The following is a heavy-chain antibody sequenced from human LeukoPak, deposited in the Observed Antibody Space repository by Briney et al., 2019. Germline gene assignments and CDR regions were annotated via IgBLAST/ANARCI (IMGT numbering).Heavy chain of an antibody. CDR2: IRAYNGNT. Sequence: KVASPASGYTLSSDGIRWVRHAPGQGLEWMRWIRAYNGNTNYAQKLQGRVTMTTDTSTSTAYMELRSLRSADTAVYYCARNDSGWGCCSSTRWLGIDYGGQGSLVSVSS. CDR1: GYTLSSDG. V-gene: IGHV1-18*04. J-gene: IGHJ4*02. CDR3: ARNDSGWGCCSSTRWLGIDY. D-gene: IGHD2-2*01.